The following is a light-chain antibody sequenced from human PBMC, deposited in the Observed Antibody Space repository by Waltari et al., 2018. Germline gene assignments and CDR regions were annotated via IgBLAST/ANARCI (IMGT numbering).Light chain of an antibody. J-gene: IGKJ1*01. Sequence: DIQMTQSPSTLSPSVGDRVTITCRASPSIATWLAWYPQKPGKAPNLLIYEASSLGSGVPSRFSGSGSGTEFTLTISSLQPDDFATYYCQQYNSYPWTFGQGTKVEIK. CDR1: PSIATW. CDR2: EAS. CDR3: QQYNSYPWT. V-gene: IGKV1-5*03.